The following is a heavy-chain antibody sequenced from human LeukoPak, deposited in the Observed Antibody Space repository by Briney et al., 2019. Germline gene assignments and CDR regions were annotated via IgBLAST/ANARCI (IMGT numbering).Heavy chain of an antibody. D-gene: IGHD3-3*01. Sequence: PGRSLRLSCAASGFTFSSYAMHWVRQAPGKGLEGVAVISYDGSNKYYADSVKGRFTISRDNSKNTLYLQMNSLRAEDTAVYYCAREAFSRTRSIFGVVHPFDYWGQGTLVTVSS. CDR1: GFTFSSYA. CDR2: ISYDGSNK. V-gene: IGHV3-30-3*01. CDR3: AREAFSRTRSIFGVVHPFDY. J-gene: IGHJ4*02.